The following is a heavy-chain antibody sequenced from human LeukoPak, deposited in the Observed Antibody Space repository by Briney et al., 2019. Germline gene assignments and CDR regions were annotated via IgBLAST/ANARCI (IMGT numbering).Heavy chain of an antibody. CDR1: GGTFSSFA. J-gene: IGHJ3*02. D-gene: IGHD5-24*01. V-gene: IGHV1-69*13. CDR3: ARDVETGPLSEGPLVSAFDI. Sequence: ASVKVSCKSSGGTFSSFAISWVRQAPGQGLEWMGGIIPIFDTPTYAQKFQGRVTINADESTSTAYMELSSLTSEDTAVYYCARDVETGPLSEGPLVSAFDIWGQGTMVTVSS. CDR2: IIPIFDTP.